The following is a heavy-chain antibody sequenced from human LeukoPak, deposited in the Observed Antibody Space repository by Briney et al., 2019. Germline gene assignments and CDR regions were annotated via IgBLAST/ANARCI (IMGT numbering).Heavy chain of an antibody. CDR3: AKARRPGSRTALDY. J-gene: IGHJ4*02. CDR2: LSGSDGAT. CDR1: GFIFSNCG. V-gene: IGHV3-23*01. D-gene: IGHD2-2*01. Sequence: GGSLRLSCAASGFIFSNCGMHWVRQAPGKGLEWVSALSGSDGATYYADSVKGRFTISRDSSTNTLYLQLNSLRDNDTAVYHCAKARRPGSRTALDYWGQGTLVTVSS.